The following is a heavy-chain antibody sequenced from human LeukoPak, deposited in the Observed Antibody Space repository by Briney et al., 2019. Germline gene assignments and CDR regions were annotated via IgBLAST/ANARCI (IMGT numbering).Heavy chain of an antibody. J-gene: IGHJ4*02. D-gene: IGHD2-2*01. V-gene: IGHV4-38-2*01. CDR1: GYSISSGYY. CDR3: ARGGAKNIVVVPAALGPDFDY. Sequence: SETLSLTCAVSGYSISSGYYWGWIRQPPGKGLEWIGEINHSGSTNYNPSLKSRVTISVDTSKNQFSLKLSSVTAADTAVYYCARGGAKNIVVVPAALGPDFDYWGQGTLVTVSS. CDR2: INHSGST.